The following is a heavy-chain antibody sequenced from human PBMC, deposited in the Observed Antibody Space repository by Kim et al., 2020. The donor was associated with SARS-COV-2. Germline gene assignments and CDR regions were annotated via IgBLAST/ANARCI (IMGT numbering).Heavy chain of an antibody. CDR2: IYYSGST. Sequence: SETLSLTCTVSGGSISSSSYYWGWIRQPPGKGLEWIGSIYYSGSTYYNPSLKSRVTISVDTSKNQFSLKLSSVTAADTAVYYCARDPAGYGETHGYFDYWGQGTLVTVSS. V-gene: IGHV4-39*07. J-gene: IGHJ4*02. CDR3: ARDPAGYGETHGYFDY. D-gene: IGHD4-17*01. CDR1: GGSISSSSYY.